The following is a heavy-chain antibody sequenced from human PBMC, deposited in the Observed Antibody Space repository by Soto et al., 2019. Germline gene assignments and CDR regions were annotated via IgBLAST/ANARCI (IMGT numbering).Heavy chain of an antibody. D-gene: IGHD3-9*01. CDR3: ARENYDIFYYYGMDV. Sequence: SETLSLTCAVYGGSFSGYYWSWIRQPPGKGLEWIGEINHSGSTNYNPSLKSRVTISVDTSKNQFSLKLSSVTAADTAVYYCARENYDIFYYYGMDVWGQGTTVTVS. V-gene: IGHV4-34*01. J-gene: IGHJ6*02. CDR1: GGSFSGYY. CDR2: INHSGST.